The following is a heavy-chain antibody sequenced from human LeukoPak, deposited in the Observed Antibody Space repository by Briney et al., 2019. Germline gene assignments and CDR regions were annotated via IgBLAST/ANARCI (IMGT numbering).Heavy chain of an antibody. CDR1: GGTFSSYA. D-gene: IGHD6-13*01. V-gene: IGHV1-18*01. CDR2: ISAYNGNT. CDR3: ARAPARIAAAVSWFDP. Sequence: ASVKVSCKASGGTFSSYAISWVRQAPGQGLEWMGWISAYNGNTNYAQKLQGRVTMTTDTSTSTAYMELRSLRSDDTAVYYCARAPARIAAAVSWFDPWGQGTLVTVSS. J-gene: IGHJ5*02.